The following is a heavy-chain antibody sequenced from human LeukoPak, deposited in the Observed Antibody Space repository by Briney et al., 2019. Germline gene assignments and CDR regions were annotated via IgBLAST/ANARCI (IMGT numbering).Heavy chain of an antibody. V-gene: IGHV1-18*01. CDR1: GYTFTSYG. J-gene: IGHJ3*02. CDR2: ISAYNGNT. D-gene: IGHD6-19*01. CDR3: ARDGARSSGWYSGAFDI. Sequence: ASVKVSCKASGYTFTSYGISWVRQAPAQGLEGMGWISAYNGNTNDAQKLQGSVAMTTDTSPSTAYMELRSLRSDDTAVYYCARDGARSSGWYSGAFDIWGQGTMVTVSS.